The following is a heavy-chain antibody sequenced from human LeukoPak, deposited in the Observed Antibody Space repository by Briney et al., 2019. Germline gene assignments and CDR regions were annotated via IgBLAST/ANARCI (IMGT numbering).Heavy chain of an antibody. V-gene: IGHV4-39*01. CDR1: GGSISSSSYY. CDR3: ARVGTAVAGYLIDY. CDR2: IYYSGST. J-gene: IGHJ4*02. D-gene: IGHD6-19*01. Sequence: SETLSLTCTVSGGSISSSSYYWGWIRQPPGKGLEWTGTIYYSGSTYYNPSLKSRVTISVDTSKNQFSLKLSSVTAADTAVYYCARVGTAVAGYLIDYWGQGTLVTVSS.